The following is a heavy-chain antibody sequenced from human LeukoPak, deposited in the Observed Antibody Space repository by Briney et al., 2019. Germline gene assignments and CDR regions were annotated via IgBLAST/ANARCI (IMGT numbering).Heavy chain of an antibody. CDR2: IYHSGST. CDR1: GYSISSGYY. D-gene: IGHD3-3*01. CDR3: ARSPGGYDFWSGPNWFDP. V-gene: IGHV4-38-2*02. Sequence: SETLSLTCTVSGYSISSGYYWGWIRQPPGKGLEWIGSIYHSGSTYYNPSLKSRVTISVDTSKNQFSLKLSSVTAADTAVYYCARSPGGYDFWSGPNWFDPWGQGTLFTVSS. J-gene: IGHJ5*02.